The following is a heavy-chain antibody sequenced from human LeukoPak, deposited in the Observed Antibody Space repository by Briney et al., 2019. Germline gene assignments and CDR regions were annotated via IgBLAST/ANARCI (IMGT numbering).Heavy chain of an antibody. CDR2: ISGSGDNT. J-gene: IGHJ4*02. D-gene: IGHD4-17*01. V-gene: IGHV3-23*01. CDR3: ARGRGGDYVPSRFDY. CDR1: GFTFSNYA. Sequence: GGSLRLSCAASGFTFSNYAMSWVRQAPGKGLEWVSSISGSGDNTYYADSVDGRFIVSRDNTKNTLYLQMNSLRAEDTALYYCARGRGGDYVPSRFDYWGQGTLVTVSS.